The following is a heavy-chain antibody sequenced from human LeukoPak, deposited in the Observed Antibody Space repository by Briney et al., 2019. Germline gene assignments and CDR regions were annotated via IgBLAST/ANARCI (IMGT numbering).Heavy chain of an antibody. CDR1: GGSISSSSYY. J-gene: IGHJ4*02. Sequence: SETLSLTCTVSGGSISSSSYYWGWIRQPPGKGLEWIGSIYYSGSTYYNPSLKSRVTISVDTYKNQFSLKQSSVTAADTAVYYCASLRAGSLVYWGQGTLVTVSS. D-gene: IGHD6-19*01. V-gene: IGHV4-39*01. CDR3: ASLRAGSLVY. CDR2: IYYSGST.